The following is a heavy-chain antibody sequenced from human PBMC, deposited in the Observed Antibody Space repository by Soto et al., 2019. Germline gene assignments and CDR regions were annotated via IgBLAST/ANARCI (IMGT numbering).Heavy chain of an antibody. CDR1: GFTFGDSY. D-gene: IGHD2-15*01. CDR2: ISPGSRYP. V-gene: IGHV3-11*06. J-gene: IGHJ5*02. Sequence: PGGSLRLSCAGSGFTFGDSYMSWIRQAPGRGLEWLSYISPGSRYPAYADSVKGRFTISRDNAKRSLYLQMMSLTAEDTAIYYCVRGGGGGLFDPWGQGTMVTVSS. CDR3: VRGGGGGLFDP.